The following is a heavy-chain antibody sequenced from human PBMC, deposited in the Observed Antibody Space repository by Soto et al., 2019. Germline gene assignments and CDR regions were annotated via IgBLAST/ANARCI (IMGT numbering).Heavy chain of an antibody. V-gene: IGHV4-4*07. Sequence: SETLSLTCTVSGGSISGHYWSWIRQPAGKGLEWIGRIYSSGNTNYNPSLKSRVTMSIDTSKNQFFLKLTSVTAADTALYYCAKGPRSSDWYSIDYWAREPWSPSPQ. CDR1: GGSISGHY. CDR3: AKGPRSSDWYSIDY. D-gene: IGHD2-2*01. CDR2: IYSSGNT. J-gene: IGHJ4*02.